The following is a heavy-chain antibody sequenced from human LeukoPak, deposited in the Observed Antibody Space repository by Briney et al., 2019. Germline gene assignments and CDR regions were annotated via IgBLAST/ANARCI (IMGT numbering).Heavy chain of an antibody. J-gene: IGHJ4*02. CDR3: ARVGGYGGNSDY. D-gene: IGHD4-23*01. CDR1: GYTFTSYD. CDR2: MNPNSGNT. V-gene: IGHV1-8*01. Sequence: ASVKVSCKASGYTFTSYDINWVRQATGQGLEWMGWMNPNSGNTGYAQKFQGRVTITADKSTSTAYMELSSLRSEDTAVYYCARVGGYGGNSDYWGQGTLVTVSS.